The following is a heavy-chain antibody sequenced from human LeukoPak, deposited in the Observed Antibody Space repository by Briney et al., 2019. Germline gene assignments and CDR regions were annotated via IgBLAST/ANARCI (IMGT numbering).Heavy chain of an antibody. CDR2: IYYSGGT. CDR3: ARGINYDILTGYFFDY. D-gene: IGHD3-9*01. CDR1: GGSISSGDYY. J-gene: IGHJ4*02. V-gene: IGHV4-30-4*01. Sequence: SVTLSLTCTVSGGSISSGDYYWSWIRQPPGKGLEWIGYIYYSGGTYYNPSLKSRVTISVDTSKNQFSLKLSSVTAADTAVYYCARGINYDILTGYFFDYWGQGTLVTVSS.